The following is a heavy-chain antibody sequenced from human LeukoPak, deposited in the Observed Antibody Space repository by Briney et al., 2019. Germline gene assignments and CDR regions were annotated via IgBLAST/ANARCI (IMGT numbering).Heavy chain of an antibody. D-gene: IGHD2-15*01. CDR3: AKGSAGTCSSARCYYFDS. J-gene: IGHJ4*02. CDR2: FSGSVDTT. Sequence: PGGSLRLSCGAAAFILTKCTMRWARQTPGKGLEWVSTFSGSVDTTYHADSVKGRFTISRDNSKNTVYLQMNSLRAEDTAVYYCAKGSAGTCSSARCYYFDSWGQGTPVTVSS. V-gene: IGHV3-23*01. CDR1: AFILTKCT.